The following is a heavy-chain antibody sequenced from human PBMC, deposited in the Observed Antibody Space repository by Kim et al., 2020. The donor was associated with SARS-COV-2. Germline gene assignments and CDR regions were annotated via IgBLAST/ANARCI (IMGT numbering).Heavy chain of an antibody. V-gene: IGHV6-1*01. CDR3: ARDPGTITMFRGVPSRDFDD. D-gene: IGHD3-10*01. CDR2: TSYRSKWYN. Sequence: SQTLSLTCAISGDSVSSNSAAWNWIRQSPSRGLEWLGRTSYRSKWYNDYAVSVKSRITINPATSKNQFSLQLTSVTPGDTAVYYCARDPGTITMFRGVPSRDFDDWGQGTLVTVSS. J-gene: IGHJ4*02. CDR1: GDSVSSNSAA.